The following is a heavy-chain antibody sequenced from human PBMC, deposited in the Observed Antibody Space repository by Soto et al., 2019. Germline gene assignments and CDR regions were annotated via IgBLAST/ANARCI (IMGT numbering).Heavy chain of an antibody. CDR2: ISGSGGST. D-gene: IGHD1-26*01. J-gene: IGHJ6*02. CDR3: AKDGGVGATTYYYCGMDV. Sequence: EVQLLESGGGLVQPGGSLRLSCAASGFTFSSYAMSWVRQAPGKGLEWVSAISGSGGSTYYADSVKGRFTISRDNSKNTLYLQMNSLRAEDTAVYYCAKDGGVGATTYYYCGMDVWGQGTTVTVSS. V-gene: IGHV3-23*01. CDR1: GFTFSSYA.